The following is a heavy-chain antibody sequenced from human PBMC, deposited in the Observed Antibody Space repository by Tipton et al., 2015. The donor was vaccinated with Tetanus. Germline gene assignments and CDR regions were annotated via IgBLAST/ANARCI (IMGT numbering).Heavy chain of an antibody. CDR2: ISISGDST. V-gene: IGHV3-23*01. CDR1: GFTFSNHA. J-gene: IGHJ4*02. D-gene: IGHD3-16*01. Sequence: GSLRLSCAASGFTFSNHAMTWVRQAPGKGLEWVSAISISGDSTYYADSVKGRFTISRDNSKDTLYLQMHSLRVEDTAVYYCAKEIRPNDSWGQGTLVTVSS. CDR3: AKEIRPNDS.